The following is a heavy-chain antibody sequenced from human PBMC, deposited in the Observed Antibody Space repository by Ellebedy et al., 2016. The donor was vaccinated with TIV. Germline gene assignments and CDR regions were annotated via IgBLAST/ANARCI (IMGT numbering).Heavy chain of an antibody. D-gene: IGHD4-17*01. CDR2: ISVFSGNT. Sequence: ASVKVSCXASGHTFSSYSFKWVRKAPGQGLEWVGRISVFSGNTESAHKVQGRLTLTSDTSTSTGYMDLRSLKTDDTAMYFCAVVSGDTGIEIWGQGTLVAVST. J-gene: IGHJ4*02. CDR1: GHTFSSYS. CDR3: AVVSGDTGIEI. V-gene: IGHV1-18*04.